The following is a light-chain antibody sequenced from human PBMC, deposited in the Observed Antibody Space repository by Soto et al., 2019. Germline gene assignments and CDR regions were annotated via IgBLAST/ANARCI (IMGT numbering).Light chain of an antibody. V-gene: IGLV3-21*02. CDR3: QVWDSSGDGI. J-gene: IGLJ2*01. CDR2: NDN. CDR1: NIGSKR. Sequence: SYELTQSSSVSVAPGQTARITCGGNNIGSKRVHWYQHKPGQAPVLVVYNDNVRPSGIPERFSGSNSGNTATLIISRVEAGDEADYYCQVWDSSGDGIFGGGTKLTVL.